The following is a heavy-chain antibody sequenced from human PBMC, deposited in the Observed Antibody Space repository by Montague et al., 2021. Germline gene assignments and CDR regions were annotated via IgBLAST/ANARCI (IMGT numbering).Heavy chain of an antibody. J-gene: IGHJ6*02. Sequence: SETLSLTCNVSGGAISNSSCSWGWIRQPTGKGLVWIGSNYYSGNTYYCPTLKSRVTISADTSQKPLYLKVRTVTAAATAVYYCARTSKYREDEGNYNYNALDVWGQGTTVTVSS. V-gene: IGHV4-39*01. CDR3: ARTSKYREDEGNYNYNALDV. CDR1: GGAISNSSCS. CDR2: NYYSGNT. D-gene: IGHD2-15*01.